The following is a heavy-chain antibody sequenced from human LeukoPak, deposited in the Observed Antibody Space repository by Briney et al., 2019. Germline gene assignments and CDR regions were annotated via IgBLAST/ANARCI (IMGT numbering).Heavy chain of an antibody. CDR3: ARDWGRRGYYDFWSGDDNRFDP. Sequence: ASVKVSCKASGYTFTGYYKHWVRQAPGQGLEWMGWINPNSGGTNYAQKFQGRVTMTRDTSIITAYMELSRLRSDDTAVYYCARDWGRRGYYDFWSGDDNRFDPWGQGTLVTVSS. V-gene: IGHV1-2*02. J-gene: IGHJ5*02. CDR2: INPNSGGT. D-gene: IGHD3-3*01. CDR1: GYTFTGYY.